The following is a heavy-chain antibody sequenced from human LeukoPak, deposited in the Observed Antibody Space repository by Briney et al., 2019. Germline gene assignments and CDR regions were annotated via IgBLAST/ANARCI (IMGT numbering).Heavy chain of an antibody. CDR1: GFTFNNYA. CDR3: AKDRSIGTYYTFDH. J-gene: IGHJ4*02. V-gene: IGHV3-23*01. D-gene: IGHD1-26*01. CDR2: ISASGVMT. Sequence: GGSLRLSCAAPGFTFNNYAMTWVRQAPGKGLEWVSTISASGVMTYYADSVKGRFTVSRDNSKNSLYLQMSSLTAADTAVYYCAKDRSIGTYYTFDHWGQGTLVTVSS.